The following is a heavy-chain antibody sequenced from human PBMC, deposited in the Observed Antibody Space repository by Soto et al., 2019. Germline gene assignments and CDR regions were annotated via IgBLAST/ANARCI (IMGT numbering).Heavy chain of an antibody. J-gene: IGHJ4*02. CDR1: GFTFSTYA. V-gene: IGHV3-23*01. CDR3: AKEYYDFWTGYYPFDY. CDR2: ISSSGGST. D-gene: IGHD3-3*01. Sequence: PGGSLRLSCAASGFTFSTYAMSWVRQAPGKGLEWVSAISSSGGSTFYAGSVKGRFTISRDNSENTLYLQMNSLRAEDTAVYYCAKEYYDFWTGYYPFDYWGQGTLVTVSS.